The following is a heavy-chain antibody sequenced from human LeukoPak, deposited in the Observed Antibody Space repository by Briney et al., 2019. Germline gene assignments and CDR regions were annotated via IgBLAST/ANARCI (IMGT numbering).Heavy chain of an antibody. CDR1: GGSFSGYY. D-gene: IGHD2-15*01. CDR2: INHSGST. V-gene: IGHV4-34*01. CDR3: ARGPGYCSGGSCYEGGY. Sequence: PSETLSLTCAVYGGSFSGYYWSWIRQPPGKGLEWIGEINHSGSTNYNPSLKSRVTISVDTSKNQFSLKLSSVTAADTAVHYCARGPGYCSGGSCYEGGYWGQGTLVTVSS. J-gene: IGHJ4*02.